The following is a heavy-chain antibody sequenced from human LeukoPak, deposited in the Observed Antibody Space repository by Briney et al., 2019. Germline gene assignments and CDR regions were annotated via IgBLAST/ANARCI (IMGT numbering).Heavy chain of an antibody. CDR1: GFTFSSYS. CDR3: ASDPSYSNLDY. J-gene: IGHJ4*02. V-gene: IGHV3-21*01. Sequence: GGSLRLSCAASGFTFSSYSMNWVRQAPGKGLEWVSSISSSSTYIYYADSVKGRFTISRDNAKNSLYLQMNSLRAEDTAVYYCASDPSYSNLDYWGQGTLVTVSS. D-gene: IGHD4-11*01. CDR2: ISSSSTYI.